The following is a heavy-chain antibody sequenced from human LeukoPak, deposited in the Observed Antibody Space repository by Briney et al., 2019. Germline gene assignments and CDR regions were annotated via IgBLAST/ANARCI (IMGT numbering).Heavy chain of an antibody. D-gene: IGHD3-22*01. CDR1: GGSISSYY. CDR2: IYTSGST. V-gene: IGHV4-4*07. Sequence: SKTLSLTCTVSGGSISSYYWSWIRQPAGKGLQWIGRIYTSGSTNYNPSLKSRVTMSVDTSKNQFSLKLTSVTAADTAVYYCARAYYDTSGYPGWYFDLWGRGTLVTVSS. CDR3: ARAYYDTSGYPGWYFDL. J-gene: IGHJ2*01.